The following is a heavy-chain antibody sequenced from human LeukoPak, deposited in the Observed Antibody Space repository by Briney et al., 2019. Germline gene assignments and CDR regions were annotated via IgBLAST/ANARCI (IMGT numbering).Heavy chain of an antibody. CDR2: ICYSGST. CDR1: GGSISSYY. J-gene: IGHJ2*01. Sequence: SETLSLTCTVSGGSISSYYWSWIRQPPGKGLEWIGYICYSGSTNYNPSLKSRVTISVDTSKNQFSLKLSSVTAADTAVYYCARSGSYYDWYFDLWGRGTLVTVSS. CDR3: ARSGSYYDWYFDL. V-gene: IGHV4-59*01. D-gene: IGHD1-26*01.